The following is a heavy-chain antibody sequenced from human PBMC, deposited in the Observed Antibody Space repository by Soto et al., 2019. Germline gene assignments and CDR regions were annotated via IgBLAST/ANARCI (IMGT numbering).Heavy chain of an antibody. V-gene: IGHV3-30*18. CDR2: ISYDGSNE. D-gene: IGHD1-26*01. CDR3: AKTFSGSYLYYYGMDV. CDR1: GFTFSSYG. Sequence: QVQLVESGGGVVQPGRSLRLSCAASGFTFSSYGMHWVRQAPGKGLEWVAVISYDGSNEYYADSVKGRFTISRDNSKNTLYLQMNSLRAEDTAVYYCAKTFSGSYLYYYGMDVWGQGTTVTVSS. J-gene: IGHJ6*02.